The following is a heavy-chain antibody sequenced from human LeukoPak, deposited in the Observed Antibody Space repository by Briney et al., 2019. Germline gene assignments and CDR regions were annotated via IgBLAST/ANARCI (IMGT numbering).Heavy chain of an antibody. CDR3: ARGGKQWLVRRGPFDP. CDR1: GFTFNNYA. D-gene: IGHD6-19*01. J-gene: IGHJ5*02. CDR2: ISSSSSTI. Sequence: GGSLRLSCATSGFTFNNYALSWVRQVPGKGLEWVSYISSSSSTIYYADSVKGRFTISRDNAKNSLYLQMNSLRAEDTAVYYCARGGKQWLVRRGPFDPWGQGTLVTVSS. V-gene: IGHV3-48*01.